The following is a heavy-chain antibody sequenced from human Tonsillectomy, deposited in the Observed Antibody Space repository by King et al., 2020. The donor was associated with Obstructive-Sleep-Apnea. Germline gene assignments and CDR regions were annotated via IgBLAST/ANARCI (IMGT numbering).Heavy chain of an antibody. J-gene: IGHJ6*02. CDR2: IYYSGST. CDR3: ARTSAGMDV. CDR1: GGSISSNY. Sequence: QLQESGPGLVKPSETLSLTCTVSGGSISSNYWSWIRQPPGKGLEWIGYIYYSGSTNYNPSLKSRVTISVDTSKNQFSLKLSSVTAADTAVYYCARTSAGMDVWGQGTTVTVSS. V-gene: IGHV4-59*08.